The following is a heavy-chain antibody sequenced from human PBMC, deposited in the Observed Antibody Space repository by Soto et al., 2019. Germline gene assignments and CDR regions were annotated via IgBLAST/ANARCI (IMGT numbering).Heavy chain of an antibody. CDR1: GFTFSSYS. CDR2: ISSSSSYI. J-gene: IGHJ2*01. V-gene: IGHV3-21*01. D-gene: IGHD2-15*01. CDR3: ARGRLVAAGYFDL. Sequence: PGGSLRLSCAASGFTFSSYSMNWVRQAPGKGLEWVSSISSSSSYIYYADSVKGRFTISRDNAKNSLYLQMNSLRAEDTAVYYCARGRLVAAGYFDLWGRGTLVTVSS.